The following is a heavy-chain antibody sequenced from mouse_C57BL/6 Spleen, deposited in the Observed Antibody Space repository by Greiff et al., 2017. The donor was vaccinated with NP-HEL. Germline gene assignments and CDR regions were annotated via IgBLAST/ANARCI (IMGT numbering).Heavy chain of an antibody. D-gene: IGHD1-1*01. CDR1: GYTFTDYY. V-gene: IGHV1-76*01. J-gene: IGHJ2*01. Sequence: VKVVESGAELVRPGASVKLSCKASGYTFTDYYINWVKQRPGQGLEWIARIYPGSGNTYYNEKFKGKATLTAEKSSSTAYMQLSSLTSEDSAVYFCARGYYYGSSPGYFDYWGQGTTLTVSS. CDR3: ARGYYYGSSPGYFDY. CDR2: IYPGSGNT.